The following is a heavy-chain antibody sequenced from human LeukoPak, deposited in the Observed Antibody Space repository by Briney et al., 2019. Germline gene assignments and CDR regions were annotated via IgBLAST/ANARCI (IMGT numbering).Heavy chain of an antibody. CDR1: GFTVSSNY. CDR3: ARGIDY. V-gene: IGHV3-66*02. J-gene: IGHJ4*02. CDR2: IYSGGYT. Sequence: GGSLRLSCKVSGFTVSSNYMSWARQAPGKGLEWVSIIYSGGYTHYADSVKGRFAISRDSPKNTLYLQMNSLRAGDTAVYYCARGIDYWGQGTLVTVSS.